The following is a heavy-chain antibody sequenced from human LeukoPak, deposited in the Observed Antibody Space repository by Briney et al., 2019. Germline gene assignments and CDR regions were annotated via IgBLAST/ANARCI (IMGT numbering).Heavy chain of an antibody. Sequence: SQTLSLTCAISGDSVSSKNGAWNWIRQSPSRGLEWLGRTYYRSKWYDDYAESLKGRITISPDTSKNQFPLRLNSVTPEDTDVYYCARDLGTSGWYTFDYWGQGTLVTVSS. CDR2: TYYRSKWYD. CDR3: ARDLGTSGWYTFDY. D-gene: IGHD6-19*01. CDR1: GDSVSSKNGA. V-gene: IGHV6-1*01. J-gene: IGHJ4*02.